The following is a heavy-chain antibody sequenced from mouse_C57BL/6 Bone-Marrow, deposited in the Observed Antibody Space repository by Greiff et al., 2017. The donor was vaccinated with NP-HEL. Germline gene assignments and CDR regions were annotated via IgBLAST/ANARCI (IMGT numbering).Heavy chain of an antibody. Sequence: QVQLQQPGAELVRPGTSVKLSCKASGYTFTSYWMHWVKQRPGQGLEWIGVIDPSDSYTNYNQKFKGKATLTVDTSSSTAYMQLSSLTSEDSAVYYCAKRGGYYLAWFACWGQGTLVTVSA. J-gene: IGHJ3*01. CDR1: GYTFTSYW. CDR3: AKRGGYYLAWFAC. CDR2: IDPSDSYT. V-gene: IGHV1-59*01. D-gene: IGHD2-3*01.